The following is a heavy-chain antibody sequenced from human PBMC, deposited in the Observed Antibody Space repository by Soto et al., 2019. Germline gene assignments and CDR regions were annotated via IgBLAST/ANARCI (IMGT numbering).Heavy chain of an antibody. CDR1: VGSFSSDSFI. V-gene: IGHV4-31*03. CDR2: IYYSGTT. D-gene: IGHD2-8*01. Sequence: SETLSLTCSVSVGSFSSDSFIWSWVRQFPGKGLEWIGYIYYSGTTYYNPSLRSRVIMSVDTSKNQFSLKLSSVTAADTAVYYCWRDSNWYVMEGWGKGT. J-gene: IGHJ4*01. CDR3: WRDSNWYVMEG.